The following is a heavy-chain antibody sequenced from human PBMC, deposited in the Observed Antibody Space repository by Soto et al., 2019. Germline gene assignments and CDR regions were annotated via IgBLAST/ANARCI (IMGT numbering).Heavy chain of an antibody. CDR3: ARGRKRRITMVRGVNYGMDV. CDR2: INQSGDT. CDR1: SGSFSGYY. Sequence: SETLSLTCDLYSGSFSGYYWSWIRQSPRKGLEWIGEINQSGDTNYNPSLKSRVTISVDTSKNQFSLKLSSVTAADTAVYYCARGRKRRITMVRGVNYGMDVWGQGTTVTVSS. D-gene: IGHD3-10*01. V-gene: IGHV4-34*01. J-gene: IGHJ6*02.